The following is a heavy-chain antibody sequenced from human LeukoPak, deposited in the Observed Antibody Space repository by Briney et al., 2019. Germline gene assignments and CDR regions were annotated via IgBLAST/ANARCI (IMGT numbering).Heavy chain of an antibody. CDR3: AKEYYDSSGYYEVFDY. D-gene: IGHD3-22*01. J-gene: IGHJ4*02. Sequence: GGSMRLSCGASGFSVSSNYMSWVPQAPGKGLEWVSVIYSGGSTYYADSVKGRFTISRDNSKNTLYLQMNSLRAEDTAVYYCAKEYYDSSGYYEVFDYWGQGTLVTVSS. CDR2: IYSGGST. V-gene: IGHV3-66*01. CDR1: GFSVSSNY.